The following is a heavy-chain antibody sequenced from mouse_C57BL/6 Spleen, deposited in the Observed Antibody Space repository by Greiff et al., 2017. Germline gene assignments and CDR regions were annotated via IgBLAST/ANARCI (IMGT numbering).Heavy chain of an antibody. J-gene: IGHJ4*01. Sequence: LVEPGASVKISCKASGYTFTDYYMNWVKQSHGKSLEWIGDINPNNGGTSYNQKFKGKATLTVDKSSSTAYMELRSLTSEDSAVYYCARDYYGIKDYYAMDYWGQGTSVTVSS. CDR3: ARDYYGIKDYYAMDY. CDR2: INPNNGGT. D-gene: IGHD2-1*01. V-gene: IGHV1-26*01. CDR1: GYTFTDYY.